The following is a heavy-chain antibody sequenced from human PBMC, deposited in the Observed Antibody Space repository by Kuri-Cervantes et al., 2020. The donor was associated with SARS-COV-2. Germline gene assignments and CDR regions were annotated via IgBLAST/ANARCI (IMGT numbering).Heavy chain of an antibody. J-gene: IGHJ6*01. V-gene: IGHV3-23*01. CDR1: GFTFSSAV. Sequence: GESLKISWLASGFTFSSAVMSWVRQAPGKGLEWVSAISGSGGSTYYADSVKGRFTISRDNSKNTLYLQMNSLRAEDTAVYYCAKVPYDYVWGSYRYTYYCYGMDVWGQGTTVTVSS. CDR2: ISGSGGST. D-gene: IGHD3-16*02. CDR3: AKVPYDYVWGSYRYTYYCYGMDV.